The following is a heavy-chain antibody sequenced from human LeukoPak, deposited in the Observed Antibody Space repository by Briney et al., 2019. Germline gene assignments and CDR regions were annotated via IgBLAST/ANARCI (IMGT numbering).Heavy chain of an antibody. Sequence: GGSLRLSCAASGFTFDDYAMHWVRQAPGKGLEWVSGISGNSGTTGYADSVKGRFTISRDNAKNSLYLQMNSLRAEDTAFYYCAKDEFGTWYYFDYWGQGTLVTVSS. CDR2: ISGNSGTT. CDR1: GFTFDDYA. CDR3: AKDEFGTWYYFDY. J-gene: IGHJ4*02. V-gene: IGHV3-9*01. D-gene: IGHD3-10*01.